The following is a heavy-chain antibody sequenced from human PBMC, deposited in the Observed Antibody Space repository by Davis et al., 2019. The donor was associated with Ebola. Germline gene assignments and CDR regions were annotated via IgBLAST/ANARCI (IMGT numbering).Heavy chain of an antibody. CDR2: FYYSGTT. CDR3: ARLGKRGMLYLDY. V-gene: IGHV4-39*07. Sequence: MPSETLSLTCTVSGGSITSSDYYWGWIRQSPGKGLEWIGTFYYSGTTFYNPSLKSRVTISVDTSKNQFSLKLSSVTAADTAVYYCARLGKRGMLYLDYWGQGTLVTVSP. J-gene: IGHJ4*02. CDR1: GGSITSSDYY. D-gene: IGHD2-8*01.